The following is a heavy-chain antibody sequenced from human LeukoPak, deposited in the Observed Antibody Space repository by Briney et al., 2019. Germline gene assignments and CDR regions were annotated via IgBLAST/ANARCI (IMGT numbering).Heavy chain of an antibody. Sequence: GGSLRLSCAASGFTFSSYAMSWVRQAPGKGLEWVAVISYDGSNEYYADSVKGRFTISRDNSKNTLYLQMNSLRVEDTAVYYCARVLNYYDSSGYYFSYWGQGTLVTVSS. J-gene: IGHJ4*02. V-gene: IGHV3-30-3*01. CDR2: ISYDGSNE. D-gene: IGHD3-22*01. CDR3: ARVLNYYDSSGYYFSY. CDR1: GFTFSSYA.